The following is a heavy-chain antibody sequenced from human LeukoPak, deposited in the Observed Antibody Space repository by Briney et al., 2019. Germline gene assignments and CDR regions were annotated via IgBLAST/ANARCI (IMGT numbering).Heavy chain of an antibody. D-gene: IGHD2-2*01. CDR3: ARDAHYCSSSSCYRPYYFDC. V-gene: IGHV3-48*02. CDR1: GFTFSSYS. J-gene: IGHJ4*02. Sequence: GGSLRLSCAASGFTFSSYSMNWVRQAPGQGLEWVSYTSLSSSTIYYADSVKGRFTISRDNAKNSLYLQMNSLRDEDTAVYYCARDAHYCSSSSCYRPYYFDCWGQGTLVTVSS. CDR2: TSLSSSTI.